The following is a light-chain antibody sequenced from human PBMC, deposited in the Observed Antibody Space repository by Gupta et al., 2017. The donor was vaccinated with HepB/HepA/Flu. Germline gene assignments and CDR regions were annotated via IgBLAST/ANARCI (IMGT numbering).Light chain of an antibody. CDR2: AAS. J-gene: IGKJ1*01. CDR3: EQTYSTPRT. CDR1: HNIKTY. V-gene: IGKV1-39*01. Sequence: DIQMTQSPSSLSASVRDRVTITCRASHNIKTYLNWYQQRPGKAPQLLIYAASSLQSGVPSRFSGSPSGTDFTLSISILQPEDFATYYCEQTYSTPRTFGQGTKVEIK.